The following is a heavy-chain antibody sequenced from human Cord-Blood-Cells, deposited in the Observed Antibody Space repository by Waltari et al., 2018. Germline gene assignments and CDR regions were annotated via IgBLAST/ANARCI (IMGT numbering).Heavy chain of an antibody. Sequence: QVQLQQWGAGLLKPSETLSLTCAVYGGSFSGYYWSWIRQPPGKGLEWIGEINHSGSTNYNPSLKSRFTISVDTSKNQFSLKLSSVTAADTAVYYCARGRYYYYMDVWGKGTTVTVSS. CDR1: GGSFSGYY. V-gene: IGHV4-34*01. J-gene: IGHJ6*03. CDR2: INHSGST. CDR3: ARGRYYYYMDV.